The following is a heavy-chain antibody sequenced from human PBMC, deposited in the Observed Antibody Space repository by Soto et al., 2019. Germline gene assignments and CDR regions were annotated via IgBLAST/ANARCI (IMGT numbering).Heavy chain of an antibody. CDR2: IYYSGST. CDR3: ARVRIAAAGTIIVFDY. Sequence: PSETLSLTCTVSGGSISSGGYYWSWIRQHPGKGLEWIGYIYYSGSTYYNPCLKSRVTISVDTSKNQFSLKLSSVTAADTAVYYCARVRIAAAGTIIVFDYWGQGTLVTVTS. CDR1: GGSISSGGYY. D-gene: IGHD6-13*01. J-gene: IGHJ4*02. V-gene: IGHV4-31*03.